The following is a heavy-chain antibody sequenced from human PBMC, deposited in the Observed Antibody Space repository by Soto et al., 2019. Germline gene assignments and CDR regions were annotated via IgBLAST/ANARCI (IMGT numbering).Heavy chain of an antibody. Sequence: QVQLVQSGAEVKKPGASVKVSCKASGYTFTRSGISWARQAPGQGHEWMGWISSYNGDTNYAQTFQGRVTMTTDTSTSTAYMELRSLRSDDTAVYYCAREGVAPYYYYGMDVLGQGTPVTVSS. CDR2: ISSYNGDT. J-gene: IGHJ6*02. V-gene: IGHV1-18*01. CDR3: AREGVAPYYYYGMDV. D-gene: IGHD5-12*01. CDR1: GYTFTRSG.